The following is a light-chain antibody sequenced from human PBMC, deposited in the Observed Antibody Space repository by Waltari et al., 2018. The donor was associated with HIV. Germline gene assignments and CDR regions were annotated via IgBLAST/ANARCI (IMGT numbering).Light chain of an antibody. CDR1: TSSIGSHT. V-gene: IGLV1-44*01. Sequence: QSVLTQPPSASGTPGQTVTIPCSGSTSSIGSHTVHWYQHLPGRAPKLLIYSDNQRPSGVPDRFSGSKSGTSASLAISGLQSEDEADYSCAAWDDSLNGVVFGGGTKLTVL. J-gene: IGLJ2*01. CDR3: AAWDDSLNGVV. CDR2: SDN.